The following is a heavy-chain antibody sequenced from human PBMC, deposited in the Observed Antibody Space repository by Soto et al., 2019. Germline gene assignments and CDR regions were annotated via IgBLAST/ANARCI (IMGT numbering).Heavy chain of an antibody. J-gene: IGHJ4*02. CDR2: ISAHNGNT. CDR3: ARGRYGDY. D-gene: IGHD1-1*01. Sequence: QVHLVQSGAEVKKPGASVNVSCKGSGYDFTTYGITWVRQAPGQGLEWMAWISAHNGNTDYGQKLQGRVTVTRDTSTSTAYMELRSLRSDDTAVYYCARGRYGDYWGQGALVTVSS. V-gene: IGHV1-18*01. CDR1: GYDFTTYG.